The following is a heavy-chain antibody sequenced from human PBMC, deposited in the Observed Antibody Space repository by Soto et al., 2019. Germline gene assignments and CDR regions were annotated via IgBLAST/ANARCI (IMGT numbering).Heavy chain of an antibody. J-gene: IGHJ5*02. D-gene: IGHD1-1*01. CDR3: ARATYLSGWNQRYNWFDP. V-gene: IGHV4-39*07. CDR2: IDYSGST. CDR1: GGPLRSSNYY. Sequence: SETLSLTCTVSGGPLRSSNYYLAWNRQPPGKGLEWIGSIDYSGSTYYNPSLKSRVTISVDTSKNQFSLKLSSVTAADTAVYYCARATYLSGWNQRYNWFDPWGQGTLVTVSS.